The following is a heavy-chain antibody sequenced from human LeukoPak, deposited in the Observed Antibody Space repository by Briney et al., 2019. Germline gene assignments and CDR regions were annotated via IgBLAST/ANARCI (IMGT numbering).Heavy chain of an antibody. CDR2: IYYSGNT. CDR3: ARFRDGSRPFDI. Sequence: PSQTLSLTCTVSGGSISSGGYYWNWIRHLPGKGLEWIGYIYYSGNTYYNPSLKSRITISLDTSENQFSLKLSSVTVADMAVYYCARFRDGSRPFDIWGQGTMVTVSS. V-gene: IGHV4-31*03. J-gene: IGHJ3*02. D-gene: IGHD5-24*01. CDR1: GGSISSGGYY.